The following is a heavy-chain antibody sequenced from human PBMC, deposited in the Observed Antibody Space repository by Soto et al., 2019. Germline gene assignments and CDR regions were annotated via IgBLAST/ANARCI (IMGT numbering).Heavy chain of an antibody. CDR2: MNPNSGNT. V-gene: IGHV1-8*01. J-gene: IGHJ3*02. D-gene: IGHD4-17*01. CDR3: ARLATVTMAFDI. Sequence: ASVKVSCTASGYTFTSYDINWVRQATGQGLEWMGWMNPNSGNTGYAQKFQGRVTMTRNTSISTAYMELSSLRSEDTAVYYCARLATVTMAFDIWGQATMVTVSS. CDR1: GYTFTSYD.